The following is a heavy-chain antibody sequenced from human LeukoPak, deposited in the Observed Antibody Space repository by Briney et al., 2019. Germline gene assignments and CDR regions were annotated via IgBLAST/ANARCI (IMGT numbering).Heavy chain of an antibody. V-gene: IGHV3-9*03. D-gene: IGHD3-22*01. CDR2: ISWNSGSI. J-gene: IGHJ4*02. Sequence: PGRSLGLSCAASGFTFDDYAMHWVRQAPGKGLEWVSGISWNSGSIGYADSVKGRFTISRDNAKNSLYLQMNSLRAEDMALYYCAKDMFPHYYDSSGLDYWGQGTLVTASS. CDR3: AKDMFPHYYDSSGLDY. CDR1: GFTFDDYA.